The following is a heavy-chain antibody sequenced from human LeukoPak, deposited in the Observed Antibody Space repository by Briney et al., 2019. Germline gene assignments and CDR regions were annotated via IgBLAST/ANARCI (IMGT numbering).Heavy chain of an antibody. J-gene: IGHJ4*02. CDR1: GYTFTGYY. V-gene: IGHV1-2*04. Sequence: ASVKVSCKASGYTFTGYYMHWVRQAPGQGLEWMGWTNPNSGGTNYAQKFQGWVTMTRDTSISTAYMELSGLRSDDTAVYYCARGYSSGWYDRIFDYWGQGTLVTVSS. CDR3: ARGYSSGWYDRIFDY. D-gene: IGHD6-19*01. CDR2: TNPNSGGT.